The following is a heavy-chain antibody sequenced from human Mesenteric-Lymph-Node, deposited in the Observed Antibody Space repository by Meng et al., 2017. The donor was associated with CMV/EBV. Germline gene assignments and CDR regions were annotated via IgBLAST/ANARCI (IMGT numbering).Heavy chain of an antibody. J-gene: IGHJ4*02. Sequence: FSISTNGVAVGWIRQPPGKALEWLAFIYWDDDKRYSPSLKTRLTITKDTSKSQVVLTMTNMDPADTATYYCAHSIFDYTSSWKYFDYWGEGALVTVSS. D-gene: IGHD6-6*01. V-gene: IGHV2-5*02. CDR1: FSISTNGVA. CDR2: IYWDDDK. CDR3: AHSIFDYTSSWKYFDY.